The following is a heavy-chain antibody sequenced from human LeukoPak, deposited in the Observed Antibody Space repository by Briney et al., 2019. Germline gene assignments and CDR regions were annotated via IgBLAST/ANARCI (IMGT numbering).Heavy chain of an antibody. CDR2: ISWNSGSI. J-gene: IGHJ4*02. CDR3: AKDIRGPYYDSSGYLD. CDR1: GFTFDDYA. D-gene: IGHD3-22*01. Sequence: GGSLRLSCAASGFTFDDYAMHWVRQAPGKGLEWVSGISWNSGSIGYADSVKGRFTISRDNAKNSLYLQMNSLRAEDTALYYCAKDIRGPYYDSSGYLDWGQGTLVTVSS. V-gene: IGHV3-9*01.